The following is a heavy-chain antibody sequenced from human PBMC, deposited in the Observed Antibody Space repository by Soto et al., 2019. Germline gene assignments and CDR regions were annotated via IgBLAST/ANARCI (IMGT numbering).Heavy chain of an antibody. CDR1: GGTFSSYA. Sequence: ASVKVSCKASGGTFSSYAISWVRQAPGQGLEWMGGIIPIFGTANYAQKFQGRVTITADESTSTAYMERSSLRSKDTAVYYCARHLSPVRGVMGGHYYYGMDVWGQGTTVTVSS. J-gene: IGHJ6*02. D-gene: IGHD3-10*01. CDR2: IIPIFGTA. V-gene: IGHV1-69*13. CDR3: ARHLSPVRGVMGGHYYYGMDV.